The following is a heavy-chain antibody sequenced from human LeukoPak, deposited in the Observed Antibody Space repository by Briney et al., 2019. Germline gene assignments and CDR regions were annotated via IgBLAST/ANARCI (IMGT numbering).Heavy chain of an antibody. J-gene: IGHJ5*02. CDR3: AKEEYDYVWGSYRYLWFDP. Sequence: GGSLRLSCAASGFTFSSYWMSWVRQAPGKGLEWVANIKQDGSEKYYVDSVKGRFTISRDNAKNSLYLQMNSLRAEDTAVYYCAKEEYDYVWGSYRYLWFDPWGQGTLVTVSS. CDR1: GFTFSSYW. D-gene: IGHD3-16*02. CDR2: IKQDGSEK. V-gene: IGHV3-7*01.